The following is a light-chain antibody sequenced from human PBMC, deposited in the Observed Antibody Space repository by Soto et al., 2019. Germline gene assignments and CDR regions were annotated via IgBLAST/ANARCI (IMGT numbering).Light chain of an antibody. CDR1: QSISSW. Sequence: DIQMTQSPSTLSASVGDRVTITCRASQSISSWLVWYQQKPGKAPKLLIYKASSLESGVPSRFSGSGSGTEFTLTISSLQPDDFATYYCHQYSSPPWTFGQGTEVESK. J-gene: IGKJ1*01. V-gene: IGKV1-5*03. CDR3: HQYSSPPWT. CDR2: KAS.